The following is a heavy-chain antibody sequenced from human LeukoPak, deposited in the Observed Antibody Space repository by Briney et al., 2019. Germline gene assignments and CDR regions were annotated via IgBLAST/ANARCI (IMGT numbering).Heavy chain of an antibody. D-gene: IGHD5-24*01. CDR1: GFTFSSYS. Sequence: PGGSLRLSCAASGFTFSSYSMNWVRQAPGKGLEWVSYISSSSSTIYYADSVKGRFTISRDNAKNSLYLQMNSLRAEDTAVYYCARGRVPGYNFRQKARTCYFDYWGQGTLVTVSS. V-gene: IGHV3-48*01. J-gene: IGHJ4*02. CDR3: ARGRVPGYNFRQKARTCYFDY. CDR2: ISSSSSTI.